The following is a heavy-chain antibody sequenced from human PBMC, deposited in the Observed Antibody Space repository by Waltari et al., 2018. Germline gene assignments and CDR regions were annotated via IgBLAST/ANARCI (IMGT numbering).Heavy chain of an antibody. CDR1: GFTFSSYA. CDR2: ISEDGSNR. D-gene: IGHD3-3*01. CDR3: ARSPDFLEWLGTYFDY. V-gene: IGHV3-30-3*01. J-gene: IGHJ4*02. Sequence: QVQLVESGGGVVQPGRSLRLSCAASGFTFSSYAMHWVRQAPGKGLEWVAVISEDGSNRYYADSVKGRFTISRDNSKNTLYLQMNSLRAEDTAVYYCARSPDFLEWLGTYFDYWGQGTLVTVSS.